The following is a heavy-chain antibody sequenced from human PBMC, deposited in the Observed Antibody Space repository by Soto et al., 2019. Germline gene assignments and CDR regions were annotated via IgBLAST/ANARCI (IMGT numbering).Heavy chain of an antibody. V-gene: IGHV6-1*01. Sequence: PSQTLSLTCAISGDSVSSNSAAWNWIRQSPSRGLEWLGRTYYRSKWYNDYAVSVKSRITINPDTSKNQFSLQLNSVTPEDTAVYYCARGPGEGPLLYYYDSSGYYGYYYYYGMDVWGQGTTVTVS. D-gene: IGHD3-22*01. J-gene: IGHJ6*02. CDR3: ARGPGEGPLLYYYDSSGYYGYYYYYGMDV. CDR2: TYYRSKWYN. CDR1: GDSVSSNSAA.